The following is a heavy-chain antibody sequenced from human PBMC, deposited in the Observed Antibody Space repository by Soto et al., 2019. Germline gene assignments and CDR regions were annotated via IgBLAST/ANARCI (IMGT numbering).Heavy chain of an antibody. V-gene: IGHV3-23*01. J-gene: IGHJ4*02. Sequence: DVQLLESGGGLVQPEGSLRLSCAASGFTFSSYAMGWVHQGPGKGLEWVAVVSIGGSTHYADSVRGRFTISRDNSKNTLSLQMNSLTAKDTAVYFCAKRRGAGGHFDYWGQGALVTVSS. CDR3: AKRRGAGGHFDY. CDR2: VSIGGST. CDR1: GFTFSSYA. D-gene: IGHD2-15*01.